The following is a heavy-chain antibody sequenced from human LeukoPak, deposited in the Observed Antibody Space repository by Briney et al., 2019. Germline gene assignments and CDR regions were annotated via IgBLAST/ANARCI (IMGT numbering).Heavy chain of an antibody. Sequence: GGSLRLSCVASGFTFSSYAMHWVRQAPGKGLEWVALISYDGSNKYYADSVKGRFTISRDNSKNTLYLQMNSLRAEDTAVYYCARSPAGSGSYLYFDYWGQGTLVTVSS. J-gene: IGHJ4*02. CDR1: GFTFSSYA. D-gene: IGHD1-26*01. CDR2: ISYDGSNK. CDR3: ARSPAGSGSYLYFDY. V-gene: IGHV3-30-3*01.